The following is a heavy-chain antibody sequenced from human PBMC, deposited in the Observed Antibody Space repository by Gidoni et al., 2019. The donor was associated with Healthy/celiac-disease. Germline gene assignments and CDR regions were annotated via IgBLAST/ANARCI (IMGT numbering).Heavy chain of an antibody. D-gene: IGHD5-18*01. CDR2: ISSSSSTI. J-gene: IGHJ4*02. CDR3: AREEMEEYSYGWQAYFDY. CDR1: GFTFSSYS. V-gene: IGHV3-48*02. Sequence: EVQLVESVGGLVQPGGSLRLSCAASGFTFSSYSMNWVRQAPGKGLEWVSYISSSSSTIYYADSVKGRFTISRDNAKNSLYLQMNSLRDEDTAVYYCAREEMEEYSYGWQAYFDYWGQGTLVTVSS.